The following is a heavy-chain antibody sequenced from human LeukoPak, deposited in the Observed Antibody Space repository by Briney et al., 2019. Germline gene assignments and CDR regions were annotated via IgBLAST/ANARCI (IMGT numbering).Heavy chain of an antibody. J-gene: IGHJ4*02. CDR1: GFTFSTYV. Sequence: PGGSLRLSCSVSGFTFSTYVMHWVRQPPGKGLEYVSAISSNGDNTYYADSVKGRFTISRDNSKNTLYLQMSSLSADETAVYYCVRGTGYWGQGTLVTVSS. CDR2: ISSNGDNT. CDR3: VRGTGY. V-gene: IGHV3-64D*06.